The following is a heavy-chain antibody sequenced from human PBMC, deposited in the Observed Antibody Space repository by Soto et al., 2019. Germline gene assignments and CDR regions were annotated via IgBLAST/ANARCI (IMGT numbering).Heavy chain of an antibody. V-gene: IGHV1-46*01. CDR1: GYSLTGYY. J-gene: IGHJ4*02. CDR2: TNPRDGST. D-gene: IGHD3-10*02. CDR3: ARSYVTSRPIDF. Sequence: QVQLVQSGAEVKKPGASVKVSCKASGYSLTGYYMHWVRRAPGQGLEWMGITNPRDGSTNYAQKFQGRVTMTSYTSTSTVYMEMSSLRSDDTAMYYCARSYVTSRPIDFWGQGTLVTVSS.